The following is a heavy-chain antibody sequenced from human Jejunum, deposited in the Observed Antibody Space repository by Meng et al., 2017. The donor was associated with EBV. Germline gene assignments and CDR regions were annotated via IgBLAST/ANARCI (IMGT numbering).Heavy chain of an antibody. J-gene: IGHJ5*02. D-gene: IGHD1-14*01. CDR2: TYYRSKWYN. CDR3: VRAGHRNCLDP. V-gene: IGHV6-1*02. CDR1: ADSVSSISVA. Sequence: HEQLQPSGPGLGQPSQTASLTCAIYADSVSSISVACNWIRQSPSRGLEWLVTTYYRSKWYNEYAVPVQGRITINPDTSKNQFSLQLNSVTPEDTAVYYCVRAGHRNCLDPWGQGTLVTVSS.